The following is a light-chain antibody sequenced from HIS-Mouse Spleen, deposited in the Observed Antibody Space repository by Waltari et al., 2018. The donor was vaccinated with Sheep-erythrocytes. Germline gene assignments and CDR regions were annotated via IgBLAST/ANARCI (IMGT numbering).Light chain of an antibody. J-gene: IGLJ2*01. Sequence: QSALTQPRSVSGSPGQSVTISCTGTSSDVGGCNYVPWYQQHPGKAPKLMIYDVSKRPSGVPDRFSGSKSGNTASLTISGLQAEDEADYYCQAWDSSTVVFGGGTKLTVL. CDR2: DVS. CDR1: SSDVGGCNY. V-gene: IGLV2-11*01. CDR3: QAWDSSTVV.